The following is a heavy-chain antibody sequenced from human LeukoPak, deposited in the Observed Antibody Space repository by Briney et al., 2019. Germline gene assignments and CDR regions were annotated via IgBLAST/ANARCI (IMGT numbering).Heavy chain of an antibody. J-gene: IGHJ4*02. Sequence: PGGSLRLSCAASGFTFSSNWLHWVRQAPGKGLVGVSRINSDGSSTNYADSVKGRFTISRDNAKNTLYLQMNSLRAEDTAVYYCARALGSPLDYWGQGTLVTVSS. CDR3: ARALGSPLDY. V-gene: IGHV3-74*01. D-gene: IGHD1-26*01. CDR2: INSDGSST. CDR1: GFTFSSNW.